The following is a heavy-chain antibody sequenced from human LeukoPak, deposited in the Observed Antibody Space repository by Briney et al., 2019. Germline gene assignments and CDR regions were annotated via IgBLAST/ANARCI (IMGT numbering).Heavy chain of an antibody. D-gene: IGHD2-2*01. CDR3: ARDRSTSYYHQYDMDV. J-gene: IGHJ6*02. Sequence: GGSLRLSCAASGFTFSSYAFHWVRRAPGKGLEWVSLIWYDGSNKYYADSVKGRFAISRDNSNNLLYLQMNSLRAEDTAVYYCARDRSTSYYHQYDMDVWGQGTTVTVSS. CDR1: GFTFSSYA. V-gene: IGHV3-33*01. CDR2: IWYDGSNK.